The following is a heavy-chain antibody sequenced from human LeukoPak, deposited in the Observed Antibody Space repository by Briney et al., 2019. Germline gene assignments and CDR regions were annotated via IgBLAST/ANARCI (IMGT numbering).Heavy chain of an antibody. J-gene: IGHJ3*02. CDR3: AETAMVTSFAFDI. Sequence: GGSLRLSCAASGFTFSSYGMHWVRQAPGKGLEWVAVISYDGSNKYYADSVKGRFTISRDNSMNTLYLQMNSLRAEDTAVYYCAETAMVTSFAFDIWGQGTMVTVSS. CDR1: GFTFSSYG. CDR2: ISYDGSNK. V-gene: IGHV3-30*19. D-gene: IGHD5-18*01.